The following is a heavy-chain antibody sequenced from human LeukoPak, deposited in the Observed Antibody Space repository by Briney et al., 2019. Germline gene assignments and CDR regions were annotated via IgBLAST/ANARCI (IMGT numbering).Heavy chain of an antibody. D-gene: IGHD2-2*01. Sequence: ASVKVSCKASGYTFTSYDINWVRQATGQGLEWMGWMNPNSGNTGYAQKFQGRVTMTRNTSISTAYMELSSLRSEDTAVYYCARDEYQLPQSFDYWGQGTLVTVSS. J-gene: IGHJ4*02. CDR1: GYTFTSYD. V-gene: IGHV1-8*01. CDR2: MNPNSGNT. CDR3: ARDEYQLPQSFDY.